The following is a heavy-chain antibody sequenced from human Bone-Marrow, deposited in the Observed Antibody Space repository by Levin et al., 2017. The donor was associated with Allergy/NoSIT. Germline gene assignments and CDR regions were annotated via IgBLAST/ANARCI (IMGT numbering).Heavy chain of an antibody. D-gene: IGHD5-24*01. J-gene: IGHJ4*02. CDR3: ASHRDGRNPFDH. V-gene: IGHV3-21*01. Sequence: GESLKISCVVSGLTFSVYSMNWVRQAPGRGLEWVASISGGGGAIYYADSVEGRFTISRDNSRNSMYLQMNSLRAEDTAVYFCASHRDGRNPFDHWGQGSLVTVSS. CDR1: GLTFSVYS. CDR2: ISGGGGAI.